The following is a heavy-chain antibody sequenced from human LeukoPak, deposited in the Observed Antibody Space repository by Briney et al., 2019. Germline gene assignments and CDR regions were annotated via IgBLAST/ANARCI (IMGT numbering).Heavy chain of an antibody. J-gene: IGHJ4*02. V-gene: IGHV1-69*13. CDR2: IMPMFGTA. Sequence: EASVKVSCKASGGTFSSYAISWVRQAPGQGLEWMGGIMPMFGTAKYAQKFQGRVTITADESTSTAYMELSSLRSEDTAIYYCARDRGILTGWEYDYWGQGTLVTVSS. D-gene: IGHD3-9*01. CDR3: ARDRGILTGWEYDY. CDR1: GGTFSSYA.